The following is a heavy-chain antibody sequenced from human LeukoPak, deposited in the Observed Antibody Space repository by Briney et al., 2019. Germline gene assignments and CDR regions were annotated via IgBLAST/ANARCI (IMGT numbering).Heavy chain of an antibody. D-gene: IGHD6-13*01. Sequence: KPSGTLSLTCAVSGASITSGPYYWGWIRQPPGMGLDWIGSISYSGTTYYHPSLRSRVTISVDTSENQFSLMLSSVTAADTAVYYCARRGPIYSSSYYREYYFDYWGQGTLVTVSS. CDR1: GASITSGPYY. V-gene: IGHV4-39*01. CDR3: ARRGPIYSSSYYREYYFDY. CDR2: ISYSGTT. J-gene: IGHJ4*02.